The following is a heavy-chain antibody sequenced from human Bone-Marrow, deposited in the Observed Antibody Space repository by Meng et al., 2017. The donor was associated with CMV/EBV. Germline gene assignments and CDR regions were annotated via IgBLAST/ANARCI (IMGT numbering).Heavy chain of an antibody. CDR2: IYSGGRT. CDR3: ARITMVRGVSFDS. J-gene: IGHJ4*02. V-gene: IGHV3-53*01. Sequence: LVESGGGLFLPGGSLRFSCAASAFTGSGNDMRWGCRAPGRGLEWVSVIYSGGRTYYEDSVKGRFTISRDNSKNKLYLQMHSLRAEDTAVYYCARITMVRGVSFDSWGQGTLVTVSS. D-gene: IGHD3-10*01. CDR1: AFTGSGND.